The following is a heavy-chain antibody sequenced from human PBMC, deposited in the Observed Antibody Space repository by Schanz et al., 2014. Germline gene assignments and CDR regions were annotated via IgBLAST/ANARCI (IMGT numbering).Heavy chain of an antibody. D-gene: IGHD5-12*01. CDR2: IIPVLNIA. J-gene: IGHJ4*02. V-gene: IGHV1-69*08. CDR3: ARDFSAYVGNYFDY. CDR1: GGTFSSYT. Sequence: QLQLVQSGAEVKKPGSSVKVSCKLSGGTFSSYTISWMRQAPGQGLEWMGKIIPVLNIATYAQRFQGRLPMTTDTSTSTAYMELRSLRSDDTAVYYCARDFSAYVGNYFDYWGQGTLVTVSS.